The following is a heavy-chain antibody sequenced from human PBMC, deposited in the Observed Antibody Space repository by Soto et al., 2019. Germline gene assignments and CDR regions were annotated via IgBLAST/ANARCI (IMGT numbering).Heavy chain of an antibody. D-gene: IGHD3-10*01. J-gene: IGHJ6*03. V-gene: IGHV3-48*01. Sequence: GGSLRLSCAASGFIFSSYSMNWVRQAPGRGLEWVSYISTGSSATYYAESVKGRFTISRDNARNSLYLQMNSLRAGDTAVYYCARSGRNRGYFYYHMDVWGKGTKVTVSS. CDR3: ARSGRNRGYFYYHMDV. CDR1: GFIFSSYS. CDR2: ISTGSSAT.